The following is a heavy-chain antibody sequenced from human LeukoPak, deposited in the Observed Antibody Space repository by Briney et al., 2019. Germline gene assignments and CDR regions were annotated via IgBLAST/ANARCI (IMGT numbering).Heavy chain of an antibody. V-gene: IGHV1-46*01. J-gene: IGHJ4*02. CDR1: GYTFTSSY. D-gene: IGHD2-15*01. CDR3: ARGSDCSGNSCYGDFDY. Sequence: ASVKVSCKASGYTFTSSYVHWVRQAPGQGLEWMGIINPNGGSTYYTQRFQGRVTMTRETSTSTAYMELSSLRSEDTAVYYCARGSDCSGNSCYGDFDYWGQGTLVTVSS. CDR2: INPNGGST.